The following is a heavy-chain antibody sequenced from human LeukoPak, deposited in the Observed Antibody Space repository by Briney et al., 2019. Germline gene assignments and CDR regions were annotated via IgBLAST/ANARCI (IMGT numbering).Heavy chain of an antibody. Sequence: GGSLRLSCAASGFTFSSNVMIWIRQAPGKGLEWVSYISSSGSTIYYADSVKGRFTISRDNAKNSLYLQMNSLRAEDTAVYYCARSGGYVDDFDYWGQGTLVTVSS. J-gene: IGHJ4*02. V-gene: IGHV3-11*01. CDR2: ISSSGSTI. CDR1: GFTFSSNV. CDR3: ARSGGYVDDFDY. D-gene: IGHD5-12*01.